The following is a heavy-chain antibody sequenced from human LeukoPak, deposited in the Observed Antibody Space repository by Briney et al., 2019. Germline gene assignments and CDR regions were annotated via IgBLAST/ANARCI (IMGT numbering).Heavy chain of an antibody. J-gene: IGHJ4*02. Sequence: GSLRLSCAASGFTFSSYSMNWVRQAPGKGLEWVSSISSSSSYIYYADSVKGRFTISRDNAKNSLYLQMNSLRAEDTALYYCARDDDSSSWYGSDYWGQGTLVTVSS. CDR2: ISSSSSYI. CDR3: ARDDDSSSWYGSDY. V-gene: IGHV3-21*01. D-gene: IGHD6-13*01. CDR1: GFTFSSYS.